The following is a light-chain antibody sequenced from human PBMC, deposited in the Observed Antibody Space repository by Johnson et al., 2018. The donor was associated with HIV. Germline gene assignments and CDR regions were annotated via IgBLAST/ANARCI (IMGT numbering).Light chain of an antibody. Sequence: QSVLTQPPSLSAAPGQRVNISCSGNSSNIENYFVSWYQQLPGAAPRLLIYEDNKRPSGIPDRFSGSKSGASATLGITGLQTGDEADYYCGVWDASLSPHYVFGTGTTVIVL. V-gene: IGLV1-51*02. J-gene: IGLJ1*01. CDR3: GVWDASLSPHYV. CDR1: SSNIENYF. CDR2: EDN.